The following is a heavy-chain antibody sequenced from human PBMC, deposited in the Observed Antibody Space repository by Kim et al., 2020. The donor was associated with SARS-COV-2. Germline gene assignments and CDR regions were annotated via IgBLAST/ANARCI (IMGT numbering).Heavy chain of an antibody. Sequence: GGSLRLSCAASGFTFSSYSMNWVRQAPGKGLEWVSSISSSSSYIYYADSVKGRFTISRDNAKNSLYLQMNSLRAEDTAVYYCARERYCSSTSCYPTKSYYYYYGMDVWGQGTTVTVSS. CDR1: GFTFSSYS. CDR2: ISSSSSYI. V-gene: IGHV3-21*01. D-gene: IGHD2-2*01. J-gene: IGHJ6*02. CDR3: ARERYCSSTSCYPTKSYYYYYGMDV.